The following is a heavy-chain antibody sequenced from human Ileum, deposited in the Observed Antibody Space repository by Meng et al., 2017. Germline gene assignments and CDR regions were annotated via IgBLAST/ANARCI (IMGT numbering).Heavy chain of an antibody. Sequence: QGHLPQWVAGLLKPSETLSLTCAVYGGSFSGYYWSWIRQPPGKGLEWIGEINHSGSTNYNPSLKSRVTISVDTSKNQFSLKLSSVTAADTAVYYCARNYYDSSGEDSNDYWGQGTLVTVSS. CDR2: INHSGST. D-gene: IGHD3-22*01. J-gene: IGHJ4*02. CDR3: ARNYYDSSGEDSNDY. CDR1: GGSFSGYY. V-gene: IGHV4-34*01.